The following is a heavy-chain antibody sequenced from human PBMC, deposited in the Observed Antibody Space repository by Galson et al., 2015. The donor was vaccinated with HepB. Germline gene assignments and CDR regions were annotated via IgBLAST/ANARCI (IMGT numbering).Heavy chain of an antibody. D-gene: IGHD2-2*01. J-gene: IGHJ5*02. CDR1: GGTFSSYA. V-gene: IGHV1-69*06. CDR2: IIPIFGTA. CDR3: ARGDCSSTSCYRNWFDP. Sequence: SVKVSCKASGGTFSSYAISWVRQAPGQGLEWMGGIIPIFGTANYAQKFQGRVTITADKSTSTAYMELSSLRSEDTAVYYCARGDCSSTSCYRNWFDPWGQGTLVTVSS.